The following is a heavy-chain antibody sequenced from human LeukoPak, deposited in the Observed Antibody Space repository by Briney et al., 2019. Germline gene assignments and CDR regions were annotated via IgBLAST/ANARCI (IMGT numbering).Heavy chain of an antibody. V-gene: IGHV3-9*01. D-gene: IGHD3-10*01. CDR2: ISWNSGSI. CDR1: GFTFDDYA. CDR3: ARAGTMVRGYYFDY. J-gene: IGHJ4*02. Sequence: PGRSLRLSCAASGFTFDDYAMHWVRQAPGKGLEWVSGISWNSGSIGYADSVKGRFTISRDNAKNSLYLQMNSLRAEDTAVYYCARAGTMVRGYYFDYWGQGTLVTVSS.